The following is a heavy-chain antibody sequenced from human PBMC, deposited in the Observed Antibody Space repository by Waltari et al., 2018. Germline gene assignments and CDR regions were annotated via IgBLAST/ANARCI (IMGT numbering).Heavy chain of an antibody. V-gene: IGHV4-38-2*01. CDR2: IYHSGST. CDR1: GYSLRSGYY. D-gene: IGHD2-21*01. Sequence: QLQLQESGPGLVKPSETLSLTCPVSGYSLRSGYYLGWIRQPPGKGLEWIGRIYHSGSTYYNPSLKSRVTISVDTSKNQFSLKLSSVTAADTAVYYCATIGRIVLDYWGQGTLVTVSS. J-gene: IGHJ4*02. CDR3: ATIGRIVLDY.